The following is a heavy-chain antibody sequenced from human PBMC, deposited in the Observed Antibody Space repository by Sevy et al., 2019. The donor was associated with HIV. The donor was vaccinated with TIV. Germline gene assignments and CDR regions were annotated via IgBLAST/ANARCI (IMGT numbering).Heavy chain of an antibody. V-gene: IGHV3-15*01. CDR3: TTASEKYYDYVWGSYFTPLDAFDI. D-gene: IGHD3-16*01. CDR1: GFTFSNAW. CDR2: IKSKTDGGTT. J-gene: IGHJ3*02. Sequence: GGSLRLSCAASGFTFSNAWMSWVRQAPGKGLEWVGRIKSKTDGGTTDYAAPVKDRFTISRDDSKNKLYLQTNSLKNEETTVYYCTTASEKYYDYVWGSYFTPLDAFDIWGQGTMVTVSS.